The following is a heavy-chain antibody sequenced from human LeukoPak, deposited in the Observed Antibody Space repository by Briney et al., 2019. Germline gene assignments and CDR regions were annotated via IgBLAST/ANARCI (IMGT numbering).Heavy chain of an antibody. CDR2: IYYSGST. D-gene: IGHD1-26*01. J-gene: IGHJ3*02. CDR3: ASLGARAFDI. Sequence: SETLSLTCTVSGGSISSSSYYWGWIRQAPGKGLEWIGSIYYSGSTYYNPSLKSRVTISVDTSKNQFSLKLSSVTAADTAVYYCASLGARAFDIWGQGTMVTVSS. CDR1: GGSISSSSYY. V-gene: IGHV4-39*01.